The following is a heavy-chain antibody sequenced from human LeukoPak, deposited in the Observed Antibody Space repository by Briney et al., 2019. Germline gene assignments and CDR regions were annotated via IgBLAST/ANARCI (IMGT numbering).Heavy chain of an antibody. Sequence: PSETLSLTCTVAGGSISSYYWSWIRQPPGKGLGWVWYIYTIGSTTYNTSFKSRVTISFDTSKNQFTLKLSSVTAADTAVYYCARVRGPDQLLYYFDYWGQGTLVTVSS. V-gene: IGHV4-4*09. CDR1: GGSISSYY. CDR2: IYTIGST. CDR3: ARVRGPDQLLYYFDY. J-gene: IGHJ4*02. D-gene: IGHD2-2*01.